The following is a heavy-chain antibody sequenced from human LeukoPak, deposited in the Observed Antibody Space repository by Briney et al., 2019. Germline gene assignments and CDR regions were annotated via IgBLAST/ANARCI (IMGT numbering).Heavy chain of an antibody. J-gene: IGHJ4*02. CDR3: ARGGWRGYEYYFDY. Sequence: PGGSLRLSCAASGFTFSSYDVHWVRQATGKGLEWVSAIGTTGDTYYPGSVKGRFTISRENAKNSLYLQMNSLRAGDTAVYYCARGGWRGYEYYFDYWGQGTLVTVSS. V-gene: IGHV3-13*01. D-gene: IGHD3-3*01. CDR2: IGTTGDT. CDR1: GFTFSSYD.